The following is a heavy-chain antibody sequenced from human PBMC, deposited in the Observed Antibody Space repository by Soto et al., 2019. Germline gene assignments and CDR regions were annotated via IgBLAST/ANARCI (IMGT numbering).Heavy chain of an antibody. CDR2: ISPYNGNT. V-gene: IGHV1-18*01. CDR1: GYTFTSYG. CDR3: AREWDYYASRTYSNWFDP. D-gene: IGHD3-10*01. J-gene: IGHJ5*02. Sequence: GTSVKLSCKASGYTFTSYGMTWVRQAPRQGLEWMGWISPYNGNTNYAQKLQGRVTMTIDTSTSTAYMELRSLRYDDTAVYYCAREWDYYASRTYSNWFDPWGQGTLVTVSS.